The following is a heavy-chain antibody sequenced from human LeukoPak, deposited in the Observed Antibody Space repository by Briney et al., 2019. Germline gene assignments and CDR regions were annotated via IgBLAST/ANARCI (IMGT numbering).Heavy chain of an antibody. D-gene: IGHD4-11*01. CDR2: ICSNGGCT. J-gene: IGHJ4*02. CDR3: ARWGYYSNYDY. CDR1: GFTFSKYG. Sequence: GGSLRLSCEVSGFTFSKYGMHWVRQAPGKQLEYVSAICSNGGCTYYANSVKGRFTISRDNSKNTLYLQMGSLRAEDMAVYYCARWGYYSNYDYWGQGTLVTVSS. V-gene: IGHV3-64*01.